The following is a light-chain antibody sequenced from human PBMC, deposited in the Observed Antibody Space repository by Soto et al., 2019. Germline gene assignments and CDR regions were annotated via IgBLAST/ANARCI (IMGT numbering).Light chain of an antibody. J-gene: IGKJ3*01. V-gene: IGKV4-1*01. CDR2: WAS. Sequence: DNVMTQSPDSLAVSLGERATINGKSSQSVLYSSKNKNYLAWYQQKPGQPPKLLIYWASTRESGVPDRFSGSGSGTDFTLTISSLQAEDVAVFYCQQYFTTPLTFGPGTKVDIK. CDR1: QSVLYSSKNKNY. CDR3: QQYFTTPLT.